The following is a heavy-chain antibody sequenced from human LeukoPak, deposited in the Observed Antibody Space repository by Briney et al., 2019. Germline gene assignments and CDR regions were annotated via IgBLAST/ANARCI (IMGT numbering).Heavy chain of an antibody. CDR3: ARLSVAGTFFDY. CDR2: ISGSGGST. V-gene: IGHV3-23*01. J-gene: IGHJ4*02. CDR1: GFTFSSYA. Sequence: GGSLRLSCAASGFTFSSYAMSWVRQAPGKGLEWVSAISGSGGSTYYADSVKGRFTISRDNSKNTLYLQMNSLRAEDTAVYYCARLSVAGTFFDYWGQGTLVAVSS. D-gene: IGHD6-19*01.